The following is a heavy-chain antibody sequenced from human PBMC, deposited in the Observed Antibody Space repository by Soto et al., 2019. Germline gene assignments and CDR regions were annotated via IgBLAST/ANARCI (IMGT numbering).Heavy chain of an antibody. V-gene: IGHV1-8*01. D-gene: IGHD2-2*01. CDR2: MNPNSGNT. CDR1: GYTFTSYD. J-gene: IGHJ6*03. Sequence: GASVKVSCKASGYTFTSYDINWVRQATGQGLEWMGWMNPNSGNTGYAQKFQGRVTMTRNTSISTAYMELSSLRSEDTAVYYCARGPIVVVPAATSYYYYYYMDVWGKGTTVTV. CDR3: ARGPIVVVPAATSYYYYYYMDV.